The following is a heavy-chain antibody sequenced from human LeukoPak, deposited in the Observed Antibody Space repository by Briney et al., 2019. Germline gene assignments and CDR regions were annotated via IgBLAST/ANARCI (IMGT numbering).Heavy chain of an antibody. J-gene: IGHJ4*02. CDR3: AKASGHYYGSEK. CDR1: GFTFSSYA. Sequence: PGGSLRLSCAASGFTFSSYAMSGVRQAPGKGLEWVSAISGSGGSTYYADSVKGRFTISRDNSKNTLYLQMNSLRAEDTAVYYRAKASGHYYGSEKWGQGTLVTVSS. D-gene: IGHD3-10*01. V-gene: IGHV3-23*01. CDR2: ISGSGGST.